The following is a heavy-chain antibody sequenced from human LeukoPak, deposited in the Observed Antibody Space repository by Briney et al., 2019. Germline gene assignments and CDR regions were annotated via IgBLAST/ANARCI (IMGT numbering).Heavy chain of an antibody. Sequence: AGGSLRLSCAASGFTFSSYWMSWVRQAPGKGLEWVANIKQDGSEKYYVDSVKGRFTISRDNAKNSLYLQMNSLRAEDTAVYYCARDPGLRLGELSDYWGQGTLVTVSS. CDR2: IKQDGSEK. CDR1: GFTFSSYW. CDR3: ARDPGLRLGELSDY. D-gene: IGHD3-16*02. V-gene: IGHV3-7*01. J-gene: IGHJ4*02.